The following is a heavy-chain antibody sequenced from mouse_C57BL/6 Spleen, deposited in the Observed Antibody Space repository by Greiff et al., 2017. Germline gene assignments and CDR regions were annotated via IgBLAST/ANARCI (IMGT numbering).Heavy chain of an antibody. Sequence: QVHVKQSGAELVRPGASVTLSCKASGYTFTDYEMHWVKQTPVHGLEWIGAIDPETGGTAYNQKFKGKAILTADKSSSTAYMELRSLTSEDSAVYYCTSCPGMDYWGQGTSVTGSS. CDR2: IDPETGGT. CDR1: GYTFTDYE. J-gene: IGHJ4*01. CDR3: TSCPGMDY. V-gene: IGHV1-15*01.